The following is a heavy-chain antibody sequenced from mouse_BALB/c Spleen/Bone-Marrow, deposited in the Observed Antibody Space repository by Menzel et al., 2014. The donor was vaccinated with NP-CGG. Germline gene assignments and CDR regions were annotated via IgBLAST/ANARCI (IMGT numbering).Heavy chain of an antibody. D-gene: IGHD1-3*01. Sequence: QVQLQQPGAELVKPGASVKLSCKASGYNFISYWIHWVKQRPGQGLEWIGEINPGNGRTNYNEKFKNKATLTIDKSSSTAYMQRSRLTSEDSAVYYCARWGKGYFDVWGAGTTVTVSS. CDR1: GYNFISYW. CDR3: ARWGKGYFDV. J-gene: IGHJ1*01. V-gene: IGHV1S81*02. CDR2: INPGNGRT.